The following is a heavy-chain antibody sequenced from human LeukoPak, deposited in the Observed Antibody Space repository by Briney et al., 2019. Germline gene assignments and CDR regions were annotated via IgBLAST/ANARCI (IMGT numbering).Heavy chain of an antibody. V-gene: IGHV6-1*01. D-gene: IGHD1-26*01. Sequence: SQTLSLTCAISGDSVSSNNVAWNWIRQSPSRGLEWLGRTYYRSKWYNDYALSVKSRITINPDTSKNQFSLQLNSVTPEDTAVYYCARAYSRGYWSSWWLDPWGQGTLVTVSS. CDR3: ARAYSRGYWSSWWLDP. CDR2: TYYRSKWYN. CDR1: GDSVSSNNVA. J-gene: IGHJ5*02.